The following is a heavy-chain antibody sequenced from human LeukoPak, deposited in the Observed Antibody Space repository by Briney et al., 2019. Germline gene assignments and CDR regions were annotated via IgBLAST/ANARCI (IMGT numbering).Heavy chain of an antibody. D-gene: IGHD3-10*01. V-gene: IGHV4-4*07. CDR1: GGSISSYY. J-gene: IGHJ4*01. CDR3: ARGVDHYGSGSYLY. CDR2: IYTSGST. Sequence: PSETLSLTCTGSGGSISSYYWRWIRQPAGKGLEWIGRIYTSGSTNYNPSLKSRVTMSVDTSKNQFSLKLSSVTAADTAVYYCARGVDHYGSGSYLYWGQGTLVTVSS.